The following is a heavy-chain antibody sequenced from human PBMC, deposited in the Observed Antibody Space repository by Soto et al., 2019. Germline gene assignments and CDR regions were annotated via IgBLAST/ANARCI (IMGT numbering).Heavy chain of an antibody. Sequence: QVQLVESGGGVVQPGRSLRLSCAASGFTFSSYAMHWVRQAPGKGLEWVAVISYDGSNKYYADSVKGRFTISRDNSKTTLYLQMNSLRAEVTAVYYCAREVEGLDYWGQGTLVTVSS. CDR3: AREVEGLDY. D-gene: IGHD2-21*01. CDR2: ISYDGSNK. CDR1: GFTFSSYA. V-gene: IGHV3-30-3*01. J-gene: IGHJ4*02.